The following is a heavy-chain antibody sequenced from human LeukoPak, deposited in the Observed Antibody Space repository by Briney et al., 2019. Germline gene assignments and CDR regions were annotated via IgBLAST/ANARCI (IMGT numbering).Heavy chain of an antibody. CDR2: IYPGDSDT. CDR1: GYSFTSYW. J-gene: IGHJ3*02. V-gene: IGHV5-51*01. CDR3: ATQVGATLDAFDI. Sequence: GESLKISCKGSGYSFTSYWIGWVRQMPGKGLEWMGIIYPGDSDTGYSPSFQGQVTISADKSISTAYLQWSSLKASDTAMYYCATQVGATLDAFDIWGQGTMVTVSS. D-gene: IGHD1-26*01.